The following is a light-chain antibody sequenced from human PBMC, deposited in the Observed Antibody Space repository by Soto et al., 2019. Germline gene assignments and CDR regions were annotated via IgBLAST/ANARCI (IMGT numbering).Light chain of an antibody. Sequence: EIVFTQSPGTLSSSPGERATLSCRASQSVSRTYFAWYQQKHGQAPRLLIYGASSRATGIPDRFSGSGSGTNFTLTINRLEPEDFAVYYCQQSGSSPQTFGQGTKVDIK. V-gene: IGKV3-20*01. CDR1: QSVSRTY. CDR2: GAS. CDR3: QQSGSSPQT. J-gene: IGKJ1*01.